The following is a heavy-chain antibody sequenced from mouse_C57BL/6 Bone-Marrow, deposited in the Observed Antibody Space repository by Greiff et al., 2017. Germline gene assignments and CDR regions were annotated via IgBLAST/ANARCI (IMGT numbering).Heavy chain of an antibody. J-gene: IGHJ1*03. Sequence: VKLQESGAELVRPGASVKLSCKASGYTFTDYYINWVKQRPGQGLEWIARIYPGSGNTYYNEKFKGKATLTAEKSSSTAYMQLSSLTSEDSAVYFCAFITTVVATDYWYVDVWGTGTTVTVSS. CDR3: AFITTVVATDYWYVDV. CDR1: GYTFTDYY. D-gene: IGHD1-1*01. V-gene: IGHV1-76*01. CDR2: IYPGSGNT.